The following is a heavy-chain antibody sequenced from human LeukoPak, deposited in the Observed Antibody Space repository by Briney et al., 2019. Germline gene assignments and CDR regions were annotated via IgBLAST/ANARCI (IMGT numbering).Heavy chain of an antibody. D-gene: IGHD6-19*01. CDR1: GGTFSSYA. Sequence: GASVKVSCKASGGTFSSYAISWVRQAPEQGLEWMGGIIPIFGTANYAQKFQGRVTITADESTSTAYMELRSLRSEDTAVYYCARDRRTYSSGWYDYWGQGTLVTVSS. CDR3: ARDRRTYSSGWYDY. J-gene: IGHJ4*02. CDR2: IIPIFGTA. V-gene: IGHV1-69*01.